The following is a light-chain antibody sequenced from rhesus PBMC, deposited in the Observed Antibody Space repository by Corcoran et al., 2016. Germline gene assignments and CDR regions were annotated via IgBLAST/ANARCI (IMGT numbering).Light chain of an antibody. CDR3: QKYNDWPYS. Sequence: ETVMMQSPATLSLSPGERATLSCRASQSVGSTLAWYQQKPGQAPRLLIFYASSRATGIPDRFSGSGSGTYFTLTISSLDPEDVGVYYCQKYNDWPYSFGQGTKVEIK. CDR2: YAS. CDR1: QSVGST. J-gene: IGKJ2*01. V-gene: IGKV3-35*02.